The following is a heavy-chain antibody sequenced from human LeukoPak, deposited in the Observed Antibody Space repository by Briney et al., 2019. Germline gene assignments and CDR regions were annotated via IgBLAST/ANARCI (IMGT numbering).Heavy chain of an antibody. Sequence: SETLSLTCTVSGGSISSYYWSWIRQPPGEGLEWIGYIYYSGSTNYNPSLKSRVTISVDTSKNQFSLKLSSVTAADTAVYYCARSGHYGSGSYYNDYYYGMDVWGQGTTVTVSS. CDR3: ARSGHYGSGSYYNDYYYGMDV. CDR1: GGSISSYY. CDR2: IYYSGST. D-gene: IGHD3-10*01. J-gene: IGHJ6*02. V-gene: IGHV4-59*01.